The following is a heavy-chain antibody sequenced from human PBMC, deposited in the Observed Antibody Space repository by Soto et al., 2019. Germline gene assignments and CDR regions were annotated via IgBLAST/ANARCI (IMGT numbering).Heavy chain of an antibody. D-gene: IGHD5-18*01. J-gene: IGHJ6*02. CDR2: IYYSGST. CDR1: GGSISSGGYY. Sequence: SETLSLPGTVSGGSISSGGYYWSWIRQHPGKGLDRTGYIYYSGSTYYHPSHKSRVTISVDTSKNQLSLKLSSVTAADTAVYYCAATLFSRGYSYGYLRTQGYYYYGMDVWGQGTTVTVSS. CDR3: AATLFSRGYSYGYLRTQGYYYYGMDV. V-gene: IGHV4-31*03.